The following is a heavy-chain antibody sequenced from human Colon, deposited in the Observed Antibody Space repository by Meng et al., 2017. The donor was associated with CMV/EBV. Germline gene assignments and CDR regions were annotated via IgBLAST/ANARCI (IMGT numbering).Heavy chain of an antibody. V-gene: IGHV3-21*06. CDR1: GFTFSSYT. CDR3: VRDLAVFGVVSENF. Sequence: GGSLRLSCTASGFTFSSYTMNRVRQAPGKGLEWVSSISTSSTYIFYADSVKGRFTISRDNAKNLVSLQMNDLRAEDTALYYCVRDLAVFGVVSENFWGQGTLVTVSS. J-gene: IGHJ4*02. D-gene: IGHD3-3*01. CDR2: ISTSSTYI.